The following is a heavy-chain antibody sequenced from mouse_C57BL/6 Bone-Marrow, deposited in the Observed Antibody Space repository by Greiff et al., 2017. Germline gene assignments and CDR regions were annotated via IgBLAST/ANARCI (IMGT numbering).Heavy chain of an antibody. J-gene: IGHJ2*01. D-gene: IGHD3-3*01. Sequence: EVQLVESEGGLVQPGSSMKLSCTASGFTFSDYYMAWVRQVPDKGLEWVANLNYDGSSPYYLDSLKSRFLISRAHAKNLLSLQMSSLKSGDTATYYCAREGRGREYCDYGGQGATRAVS. CDR1: GFTFSDYY. CDR3: AREGRGREYCDY. CDR2: LNYDGSSP. V-gene: IGHV5-16*01.